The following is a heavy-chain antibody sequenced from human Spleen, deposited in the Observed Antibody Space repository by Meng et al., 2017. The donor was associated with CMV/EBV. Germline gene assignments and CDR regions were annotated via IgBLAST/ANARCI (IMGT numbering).Heavy chain of an antibody. CDR2: VKSQVDGGTT. J-gene: IGHJ4*02. Sequence: FTFTKAWMNWVRQAPGKGLEWVGRVKSQVDGGTTDYAAPVKGRFVISRDDSKSTLYLQMNSLRSEDTAVYYCTTDRYCSGGSCYADYWGQGTLVTVSS. CDR3: TTDRYCSGGSCYADY. CDR1: FTFTKAW. D-gene: IGHD2-15*01. V-gene: IGHV3-15*07.